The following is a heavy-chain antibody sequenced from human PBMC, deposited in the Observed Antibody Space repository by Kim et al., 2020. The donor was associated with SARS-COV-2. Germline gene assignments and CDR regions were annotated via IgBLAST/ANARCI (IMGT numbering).Heavy chain of an antibody. Sequence: GGSLRLSCAASGFTFSSYSMNWVRQAPGKGLEWVSSISSSSSYIYYADSVNGRFTISRDNAKNSLYLQMNSLRAEDTAVYYCARDIASSSWPSRSLGYYYYYGMDVWGQGTTVTVSS. V-gene: IGHV3-21*01. CDR1: GFTFSSYS. CDR2: ISSSSSYI. D-gene: IGHD6-13*01. CDR3: ARDIASSSWPSRSLGYYYYYGMDV. J-gene: IGHJ6*02.